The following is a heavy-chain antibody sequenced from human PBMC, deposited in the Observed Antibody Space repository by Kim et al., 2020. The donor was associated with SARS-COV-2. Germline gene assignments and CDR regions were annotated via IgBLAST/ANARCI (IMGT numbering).Heavy chain of an antibody. CDR2: IYHSGSS. J-gene: IGHJ5*02. D-gene: IGHD3-3*01. V-gene: IGHV4-39*01. Sequence: SETLSLTCIVSGGSISSSSYYWGWIRQPPGKGLEWIGSIYHSGSSYYNPSLKSRVTISVDTSKNQFSLKLSPVTAADTTVYYCERHNDFWSGHKWFDPWG. CDR3: ERHNDFWSGHKWFDP. CDR1: GGSISSSSYY.